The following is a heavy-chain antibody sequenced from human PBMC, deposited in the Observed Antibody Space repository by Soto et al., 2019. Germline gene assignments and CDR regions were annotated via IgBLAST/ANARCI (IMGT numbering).Heavy chain of an antibody. D-gene: IGHD2-15*01. CDR2: IYPGDSDT. J-gene: IGHJ6*02. Sequence: PGESLKISCKGSGDRFTRYWIGWVRQMTGKGLEWMGIIYPGDSDTRYSPSFQGQVTISADKSISTAYLQWSSLKASDTAMYYCARRGGYCSGGSCSAYYYYGMDVWGQGTTVTVSS. V-gene: IGHV5-51*01. CDR3: ARRGGYCSGGSCSAYYYYGMDV. CDR1: GDRFTRYW.